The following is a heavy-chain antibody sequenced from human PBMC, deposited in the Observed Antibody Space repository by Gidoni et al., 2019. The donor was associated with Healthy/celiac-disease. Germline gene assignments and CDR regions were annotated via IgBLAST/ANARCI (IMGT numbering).Heavy chain of an antibody. V-gene: IGHV3-53*04. CDR1: GFTVSSNY. CDR2: IYSGGST. D-gene: IGHD4-17*01. J-gene: IGHJ2*01. Sequence: EVQLVESGGGLVQPGGSLRLSCAASGFTVSSNYMSWVRQAPGKGLEWVSVIYSGGSTYYADSVKGRFTISRHNSKNTLYLQMSSLRAEDTAVYYCARGLADYGLGWYFDLWGRGTLVTVSS. CDR3: ARGLADYGLGWYFDL.